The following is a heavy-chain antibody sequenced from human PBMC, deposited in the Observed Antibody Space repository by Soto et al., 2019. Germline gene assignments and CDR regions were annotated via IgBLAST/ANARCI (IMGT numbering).Heavy chain of an antibody. J-gene: IGHJ5*02. D-gene: IGHD2-8*02. CDR3: ARGMRAWYNWFDP. CDR2: INAGNGNT. Sequence: ASVKVSCKASGYTFTSYAMHWVRQAPGQRLEWMGWINAGNGNTKYSQKFQGRVTITRDTSASTAYMELSSLRSEDTAVYYCARGMRAWYNWFDPWGQGTLVTVSS. CDR1: GYTFTSYA. V-gene: IGHV1-3*01.